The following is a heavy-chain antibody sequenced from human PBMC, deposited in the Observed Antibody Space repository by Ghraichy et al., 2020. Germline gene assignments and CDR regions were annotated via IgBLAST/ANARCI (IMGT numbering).Heavy chain of an antibody. V-gene: IGHV4-39*01. Sequence: SETLSLTCSVSGGSIVTRSYYWAWIRQSPGKGLEWIGSIHSSGSTHYTPTLKIRVTMYLATSKNDFSLRLTSVTAADTAVYYCARQGTGDTAMVQDYYYFGMDVWSQGTTITVSS. D-gene: IGHD5-18*01. J-gene: IGHJ6*02. CDR1: GGSIVTRSYY. CDR2: IHSSGST. CDR3: ARQGTGDTAMVQDYYYFGMDV.